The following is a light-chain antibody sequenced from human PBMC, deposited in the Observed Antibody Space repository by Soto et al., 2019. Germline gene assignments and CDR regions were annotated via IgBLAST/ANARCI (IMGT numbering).Light chain of an antibody. CDR3: SSYTTSSTLGV. V-gene: IGLV2-14*01. CDR2: EVS. CDR1: SSDVGGYNY. Sequence: QSALTQPASVSGSPGQSITISCTGTSSDVGGYNYVSWYQQHPGKAPKVMIYEVSNRPSGVSNRFSGSKSGNTASLTISGLQAEDEADYYCSSYTTSSTLGVFGGGTKLTV. J-gene: IGLJ2*01.